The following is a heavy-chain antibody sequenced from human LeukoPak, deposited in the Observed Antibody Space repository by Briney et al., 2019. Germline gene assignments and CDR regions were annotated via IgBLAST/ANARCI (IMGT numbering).Heavy chain of an antibody. Sequence: GGSLRLSCTVSGFIFSDSWMAWIRQAPGKGLEWVAIIEKNGSGKNYVDSVKGRFIISRDNAKDSLFLQIDSLKVEDTAIYYCTTDRWYSADHWGQGTLVTVSS. D-gene: IGHD2-15*01. CDR2: IEKNGSGK. V-gene: IGHV3-7*03. CDR1: GFIFSDSW. J-gene: IGHJ5*02. CDR3: TTDRWYSADH.